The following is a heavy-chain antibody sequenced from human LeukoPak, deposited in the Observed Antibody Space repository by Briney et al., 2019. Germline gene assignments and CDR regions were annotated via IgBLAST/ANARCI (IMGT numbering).Heavy chain of an antibody. CDR3: ARFSRADQYYFDY. V-gene: IGHV3-21*01. J-gene: IGHJ4*02. D-gene: IGHD2-2*01. CDR1: GFTFSSYA. Sequence: GGSLRLSCAASGFTFSSYAMHWVRQAPGKGLEWVATISGSGGRTSYADSVKGRFTISRDNAKNSVYLQMNSLRAEDTAVYYCARFSRADQYYFDYWGQGTLVTVSS. CDR2: ISGSGGRT.